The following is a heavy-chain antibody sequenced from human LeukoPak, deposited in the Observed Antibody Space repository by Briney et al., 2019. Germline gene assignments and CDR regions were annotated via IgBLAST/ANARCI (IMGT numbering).Heavy chain of an antibody. CDR1: NYSIRSSSYY. V-gene: IGHV4-39*01. CDR2: IYNSGST. CDR3: ARGGYYGSGSYGY. Sequence: SETLSLTCTVSNYSIRSSSYYWGWIRQPPGKGLEWIGSIYNSGSTYYNPSLKSRVTISVDTSKNQFSLKLSSVTAADTAVYYCARGGYYGSGSYGYWGQGTLVTVSS. D-gene: IGHD3-10*01. J-gene: IGHJ4*02.